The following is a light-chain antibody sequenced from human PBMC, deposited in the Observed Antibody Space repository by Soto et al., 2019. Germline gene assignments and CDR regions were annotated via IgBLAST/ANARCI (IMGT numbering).Light chain of an antibody. CDR1: SSNIGAGYD. Sequence: QSVLTQPPSVSGAPGQRVTISCTGSSSNIGAGYDIHWYQQLPGTAPKLLIYGTRHRPSGVPDRFSGSKSGTSASLAITGLQAEDEADYYCGSWDSSLSAYVFGTGTKLTVL. J-gene: IGLJ1*01. CDR3: GSWDSSLSAYV. CDR2: GTR. V-gene: IGLV1-40*01.